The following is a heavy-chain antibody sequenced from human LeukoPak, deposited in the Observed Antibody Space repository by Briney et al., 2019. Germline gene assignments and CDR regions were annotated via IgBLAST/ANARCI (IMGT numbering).Heavy chain of an antibody. V-gene: IGHV1-24*01. D-gene: IGHD3-22*01. CDR3: ATDGDYYDSSGHYKR. J-gene: IGHJ4*02. CDR1: GYTLTELS. CDR2: FDPEDGET. Sequence: ASVKVSCKVSGYTLTELSMHWVRQAPGKGLEWMGGFDPEDGETMNAQKFPGRVTMTEDTSTDTAYMELSSLTSVDTAVYYCATDGDYYDSSGHYKRWGQGTLVTVSS.